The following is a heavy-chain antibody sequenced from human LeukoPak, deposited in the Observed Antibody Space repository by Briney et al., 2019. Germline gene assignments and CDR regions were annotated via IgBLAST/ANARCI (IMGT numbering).Heavy chain of an antibody. J-gene: IGHJ4*02. V-gene: IGHV1-24*01. D-gene: IGHD6-13*01. CDR1: GYTLTELS. CDR2: FDPEDGET. CDR3: ATDLGSSWSLNFDY. Sequence: ASVKVSCKVSGYTLTELSMHWVRQAPGKGLEWMGGFDPEDGETIYAQKFQGRVTMTEDTSTDTVHMELSSLRSEDTAVYYCATDLGSSWSLNFDYWGQGTLVTVSS.